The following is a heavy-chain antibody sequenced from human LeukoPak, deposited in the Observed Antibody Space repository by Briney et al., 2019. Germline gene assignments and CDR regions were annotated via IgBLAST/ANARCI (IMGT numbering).Heavy chain of an antibody. CDR2: ISGSGETT. V-gene: IGHV3-23*01. J-gene: IGHJ4*02. CDR3: ARDLGRTYYYDSSGYLDY. Sequence: PGGSLRLSCTASGFTFRNYAMTWVRQAPGKGLEWVSDISGSGETTHYADSVKGRFTISRDNAKNSLYLQMNSLRAEDTAVYYCARDLGRTYYYDSSGYLDYWGQGTLVTVSS. D-gene: IGHD3-22*01. CDR1: GFTFRNYA.